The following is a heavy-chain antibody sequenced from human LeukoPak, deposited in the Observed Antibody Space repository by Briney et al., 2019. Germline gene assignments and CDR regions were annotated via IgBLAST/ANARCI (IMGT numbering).Heavy chain of an antibody. D-gene: IGHD3-22*01. V-gene: IGHV3-33*06. CDR3: AKDQVWIVVGSFDY. CDR1: GFTFNTHG. J-gene: IGHJ4*02. Sequence: PGRSLRLSCAASGFTFNTHGMHWVRQSAAKGLEWLAVIWYDGGNKYYADSVKGRFTISRDNSQNTLYLQMNSLRAEDTAVYYCAKDQVWIVVGSFDYWGQGTLVTVSS. CDR2: IWYDGGNK.